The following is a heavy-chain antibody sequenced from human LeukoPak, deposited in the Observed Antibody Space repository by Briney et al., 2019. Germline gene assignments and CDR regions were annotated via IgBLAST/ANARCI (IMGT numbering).Heavy chain of an antibody. Sequence: PGGSLRLSCAASGFTVSSNYMSWVRQAPGKGLEWVSVIYSGGSTYYADSVKGRFTISRDNSKNTLYLQMNSLRAEDTAVYYCASGGKPDLPNFDYWGQGTLVTVSS. CDR1: GFTVSSNY. D-gene: IGHD3-16*01. V-gene: IGHV3-66*01. J-gene: IGHJ4*02. CDR2: IYSGGST. CDR3: ASGGKPDLPNFDY.